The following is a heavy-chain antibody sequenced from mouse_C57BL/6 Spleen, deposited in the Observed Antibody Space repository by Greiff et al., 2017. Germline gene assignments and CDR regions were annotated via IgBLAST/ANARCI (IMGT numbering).Heavy chain of an antibody. CDR3: ALYYGSSLGY. D-gene: IGHD1-1*01. CDR1: GYAFSSYW. V-gene: IGHV1-80*01. J-gene: IGHJ2*01. CDR2: IYPGDGDT. Sequence: VQLQESGAELVKPGASVKLSCKASGYAFSSYWMKWVKQRPGKGLEWIGQIYPGDGDTYYNGKFKGKATLTADKSSSTAYMQLSSLTSEDSAVYFGALYYGSSLGYWGQGTTLTVSS.